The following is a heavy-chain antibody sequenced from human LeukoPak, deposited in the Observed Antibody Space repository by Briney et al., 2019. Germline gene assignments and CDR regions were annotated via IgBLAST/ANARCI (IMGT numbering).Heavy chain of an antibody. CDR2: INHSGST. V-gene: IGHV4-34*01. D-gene: IGHD4-17*01. CDR1: GGSFSGYY. J-gene: IGHJ6*02. Sequence: PSETLSLTCAVYGGSFSGYYWSWIRQPPGKGLEWIGEINHSGSTNYNPSLKSRVTISVDTSKNQFSLKLSSVTAADTAVYYCATTGHYYYYYGMDVWGQGTTVTVSS. CDR3: ATTGHYYYYYGMDV.